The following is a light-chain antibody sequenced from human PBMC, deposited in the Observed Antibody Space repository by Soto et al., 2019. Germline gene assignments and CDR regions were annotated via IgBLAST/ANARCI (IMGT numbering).Light chain of an antibody. Sequence: EIVMRQSPATLSVSPGERATLSFRASQSVSSNLAWYQQKPGQPPRLLIYGASSRATGIPDRFSGSGSGTDFTLTISRLEPEDFAVFYCQHYDSLPITFGQGTRLENK. CDR1: QSVSSN. CDR2: GAS. CDR3: QHYDSLPIT. V-gene: IGKV3-20*01. J-gene: IGKJ5*01.